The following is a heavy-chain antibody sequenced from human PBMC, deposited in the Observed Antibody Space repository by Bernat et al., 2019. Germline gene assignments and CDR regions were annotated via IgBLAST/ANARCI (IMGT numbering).Heavy chain of an antibody. CDR3: ARRGYSYRYGMDV. J-gene: IGHJ6*02. D-gene: IGHD5-18*01. CDR1: GFTFSSYW. Sequence: EVQLVESGGGLVQPGGSLRLSCSAPGFTFSSYWMSWVRQAPGRGREWVATIKHDGSETKYVDSVKGRFTISRYNATNSLYLQLKSLRAEDTAVYYCARRGYSYRYGMDVWGQGTTVTVSS. CDR2: IKHDGSET. V-gene: IGHV3-7*01.